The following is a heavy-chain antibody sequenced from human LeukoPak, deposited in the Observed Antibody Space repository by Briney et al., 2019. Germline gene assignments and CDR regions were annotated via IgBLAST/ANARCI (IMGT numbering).Heavy chain of an antibody. Sequence: SETLSLTXTVSGVSISSGSYYWGWIRQPPGKGLEWIGCIYYSGSAYYNPSLRSRVTLSMDTSKNQFSLKVISVTAADTALYYCARLIPPTWWSVAGSRGQHDYWGQGTLVTVSS. J-gene: IGHJ4*02. CDR3: ARLIPPTWWSVAGSRGQHDY. CDR2: IYYSGSA. D-gene: IGHD6-19*01. V-gene: IGHV4-39*01. CDR1: GVSISSGSYY.